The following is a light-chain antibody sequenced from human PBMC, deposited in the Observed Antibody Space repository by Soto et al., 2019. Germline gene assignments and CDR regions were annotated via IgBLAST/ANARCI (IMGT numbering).Light chain of an antibody. V-gene: IGLV2-14*01. CDR1: SSDVGGYNY. J-gene: IGLJ3*02. CDR3: TSYTNTGTLG. Sequence: QSALTQPASGSGSPGQAITISCTGTSSDVGGYNYVSWYQQYPGKAPKLMIYEVNNRPSGISNRFSGSKSGNTASLTLSGLQGDDEADYYGTSYTNTGTLGFGGGTKVTVL. CDR2: EVN.